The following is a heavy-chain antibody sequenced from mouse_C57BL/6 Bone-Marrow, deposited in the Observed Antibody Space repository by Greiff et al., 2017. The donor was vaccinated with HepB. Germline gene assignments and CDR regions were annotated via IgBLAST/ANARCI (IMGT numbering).Heavy chain of an antibody. CDR1: GYTFTDYN. D-gene: IGHD1-1*01. Sequence: EVKLQESGPELVKPGASVKMSCKASGYTFTDYNMHWVKQSHGKSLEWIGYINPNNGGTSYNQKFKGKATLTVNKSSSTAYMELRSLTSEDSAVYYCEIYYGSSSYYFDYWGQGTTLTVSS. CDR3: EIYYGSSSYYFDY. V-gene: IGHV1-22*01. CDR2: INPNNGGT. J-gene: IGHJ2*01.